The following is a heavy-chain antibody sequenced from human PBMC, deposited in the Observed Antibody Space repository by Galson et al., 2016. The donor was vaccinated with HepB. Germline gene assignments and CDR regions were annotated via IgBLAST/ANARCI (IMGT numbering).Heavy chain of an antibody. D-gene: IGHD6-19*01. CDR2: ICESGGTI. CDR1: GFTFSGYA. CDR3: ARGPYTSGWYPWDWFDP. J-gene: IGHJ5*02. V-gene: IGHV3-23*01. Sequence: SLRLSFAASGFTFSGYAMSWVRQAPGKGLAWVSAICESGGTIYYADSVKGRFTISRDNAKNSLYLQMHSLRAEDTAVYYCARGPYTSGWYPWDWFDPWGQGTLVTVSS.